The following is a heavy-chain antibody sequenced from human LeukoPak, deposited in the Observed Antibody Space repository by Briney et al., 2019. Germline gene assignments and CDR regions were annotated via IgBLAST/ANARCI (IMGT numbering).Heavy chain of an antibody. V-gene: IGHV3-74*01. J-gene: IGHJ5*02. CDR3: ARGPISSNPGT. CDR2: VSADGSST. D-gene: IGHD2-2*01. Sequence: GGSLRLSCTASGFKFDDYDMSWVRQVPGRGLVWVSRVSADGSSTTYADSVKGRFTISRDNAKNTLYLQMNSLRAEDTAIYYCARGPISSNPGTWGQGTLVTVSS. CDR1: GFKFDDYD.